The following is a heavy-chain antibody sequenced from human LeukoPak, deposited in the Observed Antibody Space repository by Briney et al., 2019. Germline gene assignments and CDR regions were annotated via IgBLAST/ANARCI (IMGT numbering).Heavy chain of an antibody. D-gene: IGHD3-10*01. V-gene: IGHV3-30*18. CDR2: ISFDGRTK. Sequence: GGSLRLSCAASGFTFSNYGMQWVRQAPGKGLEWVAVISFDGRTKYYADSVKGRFTLSRDNSRNTLDLQMNSLGPEDTAVYYCAKEYDSGGYGAYFDYWGRGTLVTVSS. J-gene: IGHJ4*02. CDR3: AKEYDSGGYGAYFDY. CDR1: GFTFSNYG.